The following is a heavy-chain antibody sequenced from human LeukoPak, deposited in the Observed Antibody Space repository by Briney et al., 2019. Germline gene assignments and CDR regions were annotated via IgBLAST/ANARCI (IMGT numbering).Heavy chain of an antibody. CDR2: ISAYNGNT. J-gene: IGHJ4*02. V-gene: IGHV1-18*01. Sequence: GASVKVSCKASGYTFSNYGISWVRQAPGQGLEWMGWISAYNGNTNNAQKLQGRFTMTTDTSTRTAYMELRSMRSDDTAVYYCVRDYKGYSGYDGFDYWGQGTMVTVSS. CDR1: GYTFSNYG. D-gene: IGHD5-12*01. CDR3: VRDYKGYSGYDGFDY.